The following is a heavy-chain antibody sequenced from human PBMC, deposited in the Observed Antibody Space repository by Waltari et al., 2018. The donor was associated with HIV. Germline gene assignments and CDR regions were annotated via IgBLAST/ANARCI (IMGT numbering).Heavy chain of an antibody. CDR2: ISWNSGSI. J-gene: IGHJ4*02. V-gene: IGHV3-9*01. D-gene: IGHD6-19*01. CDR1: GFTFDDYA. Sequence: EVQLVESGGGLVQPGRSLRLSCAASGFTFDDYAMHWVRQAPGKGLEWVSGISWNSGSIGYADSGKGRFTISRDNAKNSLYLQMNSLRAEDTALYYCAKDLAPYGSHGWSLDYWGQGTLVTVSS. CDR3: AKDLAPYGSHGWSLDY.